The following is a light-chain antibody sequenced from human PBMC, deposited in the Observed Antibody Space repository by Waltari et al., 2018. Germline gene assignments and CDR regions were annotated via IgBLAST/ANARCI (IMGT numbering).Light chain of an antibody. J-gene: IGKJ3*01. V-gene: IGKV3-20*01. Sequence: EMVLTQSPGTLSLSPGERATRSCKASQNVINLAWYQQKPGQAPRLLIYGASSRATGIPDRFSGSGSGAVFTLTISRLEPEDFAVYYCQQYGGSLITFGPGTKVDIK. CDR2: GAS. CDR3: QQYGGSLIT. CDR1: QNVIN.